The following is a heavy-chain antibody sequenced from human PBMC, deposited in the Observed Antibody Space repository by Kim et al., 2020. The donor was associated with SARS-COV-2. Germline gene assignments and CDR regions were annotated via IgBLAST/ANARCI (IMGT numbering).Heavy chain of an antibody. D-gene: IGHD1-26*01. CDR3: TRRMGVGATGSSPFDY. J-gene: IGHJ4*02. V-gene: IGHV3-73*01. Sequence: SVKGRFTISRDDSKNTAYLQRNSLKTEDTAVYYCTRRMGVGATGSSPFDYWGQGTLVTVSS.